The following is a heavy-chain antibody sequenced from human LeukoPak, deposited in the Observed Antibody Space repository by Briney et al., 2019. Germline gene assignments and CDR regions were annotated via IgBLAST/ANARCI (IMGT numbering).Heavy chain of an antibody. CDR2: ISGSGGST. Sequence: GGSLRLSCAASGFTFSSYAMSWVRQAPGKGLEWVSAISGSGGSTYYADSVKGRFTISRDNSKNTLYLQMNSLRAEDTAVCYCAKDLENPDLGIFDYWGQGTLVTVSS. V-gene: IGHV3-23*01. CDR1: GFTFSSYA. D-gene: IGHD7-27*01. CDR3: AKDLENPDLGIFDY. J-gene: IGHJ4*02.